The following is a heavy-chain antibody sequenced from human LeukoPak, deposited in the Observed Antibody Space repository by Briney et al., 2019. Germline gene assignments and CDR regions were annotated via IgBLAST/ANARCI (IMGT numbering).Heavy chain of an antibody. CDR1: GGSISSYY. CDR2: IYYSGST. J-gene: IGHJ4*02. V-gene: IGHV4-59*08. CDR3: ASSEYSSSSPPFDY. Sequence: SETLSPTCTVSGGSISSYYWSWIRQPPGKGLEWIGYIYYSGSTNYNPSLKSRVTISVDTSKNQFSLKLSSVTAADTAVYYCASSEYSSSSPPFDYWGQGTLVTVSS. D-gene: IGHD6-6*01.